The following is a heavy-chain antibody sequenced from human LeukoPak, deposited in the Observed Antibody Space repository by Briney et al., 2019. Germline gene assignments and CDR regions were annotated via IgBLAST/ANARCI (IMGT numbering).Heavy chain of an antibody. Sequence: GASVKVSCKASGYTFTSYGISWVRQAPGQGLEWMEWISAYNGNTNYAQKLQGRVTMTTDTSTSTAYMELRSLRSDDTAVYYCARDRMVRGYYHYGMDVWGQGTTVTVSS. CDR3: ARDRMVRGYYHYGMDV. V-gene: IGHV1-18*01. CDR1: GYTFTSYG. J-gene: IGHJ6*02. CDR2: ISAYNGNT. D-gene: IGHD3-10*01.